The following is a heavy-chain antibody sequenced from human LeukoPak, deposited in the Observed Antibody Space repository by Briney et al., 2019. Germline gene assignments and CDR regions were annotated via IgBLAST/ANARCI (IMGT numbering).Heavy chain of an antibody. CDR1: GGSISSISYY. D-gene: IGHD3/OR15-3a*01. V-gene: IGHV4-39*01. CDR2: IYYGGTT. CDR3: ARGFGTHNIRWFDF. Sequence: PSETLSLTCTVSGGSISSISYYWGWIRQSPGKGLEWIGSIYYGGTTYYNPSLKSRVTISVDTSKNQFSLKLSSVTAADTAVYFCARGFGTHNIRWFDFWGQETLVTVSS. J-gene: IGHJ4*02.